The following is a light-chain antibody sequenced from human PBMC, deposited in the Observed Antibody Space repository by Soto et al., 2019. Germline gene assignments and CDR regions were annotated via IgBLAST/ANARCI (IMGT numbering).Light chain of an antibody. CDR2: AAS. V-gene: IGKV1-39*01. J-gene: IGKJ3*01. CDR3: QQSYGTPPFT. Sequence: DIQMTQSPSSLSASVGDRVTITCRASQRISTYLNWYQQKPGRAPNLLIYAASSLQSGVPSRFSGSGSGTEVTLTISGLQPEDFATYYCQQSYGTPPFTFGPGTKVDIK. CDR1: QRISTY.